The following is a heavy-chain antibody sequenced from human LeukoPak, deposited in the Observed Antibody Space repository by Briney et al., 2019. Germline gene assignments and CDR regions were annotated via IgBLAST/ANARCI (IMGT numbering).Heavy chain of an antibody. Sequence: RPGGSLRLSCAASGGTTDDYGMSWVRQVPGKGLEWVSGINWDGTNTYYAESAKGRFTISRDSAERSLYLQMNSLRDDDTAFYYCVXDLSSNWYSFDYWGQGTLVTVSS. CDR2: INWDGTNT. J-gene: IGHJ4*02. CDR3: VXDLSSNWYSFDY. V-gene: IGHV3-20*04. CDR1: GGTTDDYG. D-gene: IGHD6-13*01.